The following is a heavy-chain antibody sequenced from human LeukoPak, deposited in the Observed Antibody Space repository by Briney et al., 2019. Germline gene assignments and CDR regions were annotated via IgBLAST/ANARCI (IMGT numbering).Heavy chain of an antibody. Sequence: PSETLSLTSTVSGGSIGSGRYYWAWIRQPPGKGLEWLGRIYNSWSTSCNPSLKSRVAMSVDTSKNQFSLRLSSVTAADTAVYYCARNITSLIPAGYFDYWGHGTVVSVSS. CDR1: GGSIGSGRYY. V-gene: IGHV4-39*01. CDR2: IYNSWST. D-gene: IGHD2-2*01. CDR3: ARNITSLIPAGYFDY. J-gene: IGHJ4*01.